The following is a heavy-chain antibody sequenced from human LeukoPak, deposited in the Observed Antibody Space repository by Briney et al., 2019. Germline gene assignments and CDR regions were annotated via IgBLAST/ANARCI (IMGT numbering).Heavy chain of an antibody. Sequence: PGESLRLSCAASGFTFTTYWMSWVRQPPGKGLEWVANIKQDGTEKYYVDPVKGRFTISRDNAKNSLYLQMNSLRVEDTAIYYCAKVAHYYYGSESYYFFEHWGQGTPVTASS. V-gene: IGHV3-7*01. D-gene: IGHD3-10*01. CDR3: AKVAHYYYGSESYYFFEH. J-gene: IGHJ4*02. CDR2: IKQDGTEK. CDR1: GFTFTTYW.